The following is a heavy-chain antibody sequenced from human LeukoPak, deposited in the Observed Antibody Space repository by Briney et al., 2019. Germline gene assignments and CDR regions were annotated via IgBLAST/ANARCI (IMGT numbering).Heavy chain of an antibody. CDR2: MNPNSGNT. CDR3: ARVSGSSWYFGYYYYYGMDV. V-gene: IGHV1-8*01. CDR1: GYTFTSYD. J-gene: IGHJ6*02. Sequence: EASVNVSCKASGYTFTSYDINWVRQATGQGLEWMGWMNPNSGNTGYAQKFQGRVTMTRNTSISTAYMELSSLRSEDTAVYYCARVSGSSWYFGYYYYYGMDVWGQGTTVTVSS. D-gene: IGHD6-13*01.